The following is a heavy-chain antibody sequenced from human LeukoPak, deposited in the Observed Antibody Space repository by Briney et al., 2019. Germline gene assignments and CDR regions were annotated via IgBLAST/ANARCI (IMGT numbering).Heavy chain of an antibody. Sequence: GGSLRLSCAASGFTFSTYWMGWVRQAPGKGLEWVANIEEYGNEIHYVDSVKGRFTISRDNAKNSVYLQMNSLRAEDTAVYYCARDREAYCGADCYSHAFDIWGQGTMVTVSS. CDR3: ARDREAYCGADCYSHAFDI. D-gene: IGHD2-21*02. CDR2: IEEYGNEI. CDR1: GFTFSTYW. J-gene: IGHJ3*02. V-gene: IGHV3-7*01.